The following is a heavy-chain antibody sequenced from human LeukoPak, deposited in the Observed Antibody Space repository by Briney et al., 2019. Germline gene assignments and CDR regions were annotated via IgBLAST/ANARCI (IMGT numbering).Heavy chain of an antibody. Sequence: ASVKVSCKASGYTFTSYGISWVRQAPGKGLEWMGGFDPEDGETIYAQKFQGRVTMTEDTSTDTAYMELSSLRSEDTAVYYCATSISDYKYTFDYWGQGTLVTVSS. CDR1: GYTFTSYG. J-gene: IGHJ4*02. CDR2: FDPEDGET. CDR3: ATSISDYKYTFDY. D-gene: IGHD4-11*01. V-gene: IGHV1-24*01.